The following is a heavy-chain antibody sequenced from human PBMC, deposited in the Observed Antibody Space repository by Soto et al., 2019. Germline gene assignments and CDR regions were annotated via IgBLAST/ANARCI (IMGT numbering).Heavy chain of an antibody. CDR3: AGAPPNDHGDNPALAT. D-gene: IGHD4-17*01. Sequence: QVQLVQSGTEVKKPGSSVKVSCKASGGTFSRHAVSWVRQAPGQGLEWMGAIIPIVDATNDAQKFQDRVTMTADESAGTVFIALPSLCSEDTAISSSAGAPPNDHGDNPALATWGRGTMVIVSS. CDR1: GGTFSRHA. CDR2: IIPIVDAT. V-gene: IGHV1-69*12. J-gene: IGHJ3*01.